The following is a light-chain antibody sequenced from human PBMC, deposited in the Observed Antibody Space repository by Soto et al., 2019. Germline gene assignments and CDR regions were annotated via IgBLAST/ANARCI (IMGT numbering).Light chain of an antibody. CDR3: SSYTTSSTYV. V-gene: IGLV2-14*01. J-gene: IGLJ1*01. CDR1: SSDVGGYNY. Sequence: QSALTQPASVSGSPGQSITLSCTGTSSDVGGYNYVSWYQQHPGKAPKLMIYDVTNRPSGVSNRFSGSKSGNTASLTISGLQAEDEADYYRSSYTTSSTYVFGTGTKVTVL. CDR2: DVT.